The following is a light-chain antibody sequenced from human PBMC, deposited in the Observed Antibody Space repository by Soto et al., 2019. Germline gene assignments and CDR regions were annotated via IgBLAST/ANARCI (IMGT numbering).Light chain of an antibody. V-gene: IGKV3-11*01. Sequence: EIVLTQSPATLSLSPGERATRSCRASQSVSSYLAWYQQKPGQAPRLLIYDASNRATGIPARFSGSGSGTDFTLTISSLEPEDFAVYYCQQRSNWPPGFTFGPGTKVDIE. CDR1: QSVSSY. CDR3: QQRSNWPPGFT. CDR2: DAS. J-gene: IGKJ3*01.